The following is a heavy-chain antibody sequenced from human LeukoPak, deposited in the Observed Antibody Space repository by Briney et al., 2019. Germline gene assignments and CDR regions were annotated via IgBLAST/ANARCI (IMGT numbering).Heavy chain of an antibody. V-gene: IGHV4-34*01. Sequence: PSETLSLTCAVYGGSFSGYYWSWIRQPPGKGLEWIGSIYYSGSTYYNPSLKSRVTISVDTSKNQFSLKLSSVTAADTAVYYCARHRPPIDYWGQGTLVTVSS. D-gene: IGHD6-6*01. CDR2: IYYSGST. CDR1: GGSFSGYY. J-gene: IGHJ4*02. CDR3: ARHRPPIDY.